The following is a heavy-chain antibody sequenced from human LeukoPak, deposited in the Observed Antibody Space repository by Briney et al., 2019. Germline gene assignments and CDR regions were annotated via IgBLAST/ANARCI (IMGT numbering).Heavy chain of an antibody. Sequence: GGSLRLSCAASGFTFSSYGMHWVRQAPGKGLEWVAFIRYDGSNKYYADSVKGRFTISRDNSKNTLYLQMNSLRAEDTAVYYCARNPGSSGYYPRYYFDYWGQGTLVTVSS. CDR3: ARNPGSSGYYPRYYFDY. V-gene: IGHV3-30*02. J-gene: IGHJ4*02. D-gene: IGHD3-22*01. CDR1: GFTFSSYG. CDR2: IRYDGSNK.